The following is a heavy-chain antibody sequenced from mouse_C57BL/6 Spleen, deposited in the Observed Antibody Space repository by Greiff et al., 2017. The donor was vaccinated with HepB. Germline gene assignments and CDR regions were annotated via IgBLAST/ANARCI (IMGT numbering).Heavy chain of an antibody. J-gene: IGHJ2*01. V-gene: IGHV1-82*01. CDR1: GYAFSSSW. Sequence: QVQLKESGPELVKPGASVKISCKASGYAFSSSWMNWVKQRPGKGLAWIGRIYPGDGDTNYNGKFKGKATLTADKSSSTAYMQLRSLTSEDSAVYCGARSRIYDGSSYDDYFDYWGQGTTLTVAS. CDR3: ARSRIYDGSSYDDYFDY. D-gene: IGHD1-1*01. CDR2: IYPGDGDT.